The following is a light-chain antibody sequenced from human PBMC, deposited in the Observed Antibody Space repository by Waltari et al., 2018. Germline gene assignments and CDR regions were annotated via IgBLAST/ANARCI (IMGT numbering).Light chain of an antibody. Sequence: ELVLTPSPVTLSLFQGERATLSCRASQSVGRSLAWYQQKPGQPPRLLIYNASNRASGIPDRFSGSGSGADFSLTISRLEPEDFAVYYCQMYVRLPVTFGQGTKVEVK. V-gene: IGKV3-20*01. J-gene: IGKJ1*01. CDR3: QMYVRLPVT. CDR2: NAS. CDR1: QSVGRS.